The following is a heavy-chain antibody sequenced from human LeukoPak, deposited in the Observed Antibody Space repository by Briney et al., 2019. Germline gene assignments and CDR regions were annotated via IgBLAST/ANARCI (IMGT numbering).Heavy chain of an antibody. CDR3: ARGLAVAGNCMDV. V-gene: IGHV3-74*01. CDR1: GFTLRNYW. D-gene: IGHD6-19*01. J-gene: IGHJ6*02. CDR2: INSDGTMT. Sequence: GGSLRLSCGASGFTLRNYWMHWVRQAPGKGLVWVSRINSDGTMTNSADSVKGRFTISRDNAKNTLHLQMNSLRAEDTAVYYCARGLAVAGNCMDVWGQGTTVTVSS.